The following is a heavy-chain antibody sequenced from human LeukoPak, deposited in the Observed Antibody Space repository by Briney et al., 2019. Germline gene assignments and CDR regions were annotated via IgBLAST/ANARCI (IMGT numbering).Heavy chain of an antibody. V-gene: IGHV1-2*02. J-gene: IGHJ3*02. CDR2: INPNSGGT. D-gene: IGHD3-22*01. CDR3: ASYYYDSSGYPILDAFDI. Sequence: ASVKVSCKASGYTFTGYYIHWVRQAPGQGLEWMGWINPNSGGTNYAQKFQGRVTMTRDTSIGTAYMELSRLRSDDTAVYYCASYYYDSSGYPILDAFDIWGQGTMVTVSS. CDR1: GYTFTGYY.